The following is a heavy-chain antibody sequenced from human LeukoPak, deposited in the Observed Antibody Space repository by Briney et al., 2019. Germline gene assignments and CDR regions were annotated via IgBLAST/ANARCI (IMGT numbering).Heavy chain of an antibody. J-gene: IGHJ4*02. Sequence: PGGSLRLSCAASGFTFSSYSMNWVRQAPGKGLEWVSSISSSSYIYYADSVKGRFTISRDNAKNSLYLQMNSLRAEDTAVYYCARDLGERMTTVTTIGYWGQGTLVTVSS. V-gene: IGHV3-21*01. D-gene: IGHD4-17*01. CDR2: ISSSSYI. CDR3: ARDLGERMTTVTTIGY. CDR1: GFTFSSYS.